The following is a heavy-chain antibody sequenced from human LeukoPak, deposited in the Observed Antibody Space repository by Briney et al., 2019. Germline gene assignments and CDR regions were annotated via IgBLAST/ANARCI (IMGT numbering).Heavy chain of an antibody. D-gene: IGHD3-10*01. CDR3: ARGSYPDDYYYYYMDV. J-gene: IGHJ6*03. Sequence: GASVKVSCKASGDTFSSYAISWVRQAPGQGLEWMGGIIPIFGTAYYAQKFQGRVTITADESTSTAYMELSSLRSEDTAVYYCARGSYPDDYYYYYMDVWGKGTTVTISS. V-gene: IGHV1-69*13. CDR2: IIPIFGTA. CDR1: GDTFSSYA.